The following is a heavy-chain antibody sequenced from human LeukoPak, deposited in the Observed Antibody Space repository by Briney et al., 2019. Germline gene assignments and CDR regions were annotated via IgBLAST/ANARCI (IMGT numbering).Heavy chain of an antibody. Sequence: GGSLRPSCAASGFIFSTYTMNWVRQAPGKGLEWVSSVSSSSSYIYYADSVKGRFTISRDNAKNSLYLQMNSLRAEDTAVYYCARGSADFDYWGQGTLVTVSS. CDR1: GFIFSTYT. J-gene: IGHJ4*02. CDR2: VSSSSSYI. D-gene: IGHD6-19*01. V-gene: IGHV3-21*06. CDR3: ARGSADFDY.